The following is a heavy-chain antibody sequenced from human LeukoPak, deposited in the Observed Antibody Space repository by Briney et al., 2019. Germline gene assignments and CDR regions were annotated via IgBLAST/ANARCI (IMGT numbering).Heavy chain of an antibody. V-gene: IGHV3-30*03. D-gene: IGHD1-1*01. J-gene: IGHJ4*02. CDR1: GFTFNNYG. CDR3: ARGGPRLVRYSFDS. Sequence: PGRSLRLSCTASGFTFNNYGMHWVRRAPGEGLEWVAVVSFDGGNAYYTDSVKGRFTVSRDNSKNTLYLQMSNLRAEDTAVYYCARGGPRLVRYSFDSWGQGTLVTVSS. CDR2: VSFDGGNA.